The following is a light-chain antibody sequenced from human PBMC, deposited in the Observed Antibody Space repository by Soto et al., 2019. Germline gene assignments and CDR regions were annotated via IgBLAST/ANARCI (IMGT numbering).Light chain of an antibody. J-gene: IGLJ1*01. Sequence: SYELTQPPSVSVAPGQTARITCGGNNIESKSAHWYQQRPGQAPVLVIYVDSDRPSGIPDRFSASTSGNTAALTISRVEAGDEADYYCQVWDTISDHYVFGSGTKLTVL. CDR2: VDS. CDR1: NIESKS. CDR3: QVWDTISDHYV. V-gene: IGLV3-21*02.